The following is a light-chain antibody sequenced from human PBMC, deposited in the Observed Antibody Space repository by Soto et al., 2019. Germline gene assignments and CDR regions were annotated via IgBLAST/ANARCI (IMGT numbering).Light chain of an antibody. J-gene: IGLJ1*01. CDR3: NSYTSTNTWV. CDR2: DVS. Sequence: QSALTQPRSVSGSPGQSVTISCTGTSSDVGGYNYVSWYQQHPGKAPKLMIYDVSKRPSGVSYRFSGSKSGNTASLTISGLQAEDEADYYCNSYTSTNTWVFGTGTKLTVL. V-gene: IGLV2-11*01. CDR1: SSDVGGYNY.